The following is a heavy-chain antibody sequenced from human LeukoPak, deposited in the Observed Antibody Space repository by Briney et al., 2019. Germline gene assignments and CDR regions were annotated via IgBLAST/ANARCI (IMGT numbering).Heavy chain of an antibody. CDR1: GFTFSSSA. D-gene: IGHD4-23*01. V-gene: IGHV3-23*01. Sequence: PGGSLRLSCAASGFTFSSSAMSWVRQVPGKGLEWVSGISASGGSTYYADSVKGRFTISRDDSKNTLYLQMNSLRAEDTAVYYCARDPPHYGGNSRYYWGQGALVTVSS. CDR2: ISASGGST. J-gene: IGHJ4*02. CDR3: ARDPPHYGGNSRYY.